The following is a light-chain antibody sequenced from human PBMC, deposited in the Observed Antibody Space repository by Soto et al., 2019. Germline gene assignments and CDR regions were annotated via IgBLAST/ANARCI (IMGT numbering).Light chain of an antibody. J-gene: IGKJ4*01. Sequence: EIVMTQSPATLSVSPGERATLSCRASQSVSSNLAWYQHQPGQAPRVLIYGASTRATGFPARFSGSGSGTEFTLPISSLQSEDFAVSYCQQYNKWPLTVGGGTKVDIK. CDR2: GAS. CDR3: QQYNKWPLT. CDR1: QSVSSN. V-gene: IGKV3-15*01.